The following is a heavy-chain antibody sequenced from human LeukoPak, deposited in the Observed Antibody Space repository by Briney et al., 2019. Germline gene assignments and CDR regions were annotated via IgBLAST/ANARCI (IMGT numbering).Heavy chain of an antibody. J-gene: IGHJ6*02. CDR3: ARYALSYGAYGMDV. CDR1: GGSISSYY. CDR2: IYYSGST. D-gene: IGHD4-17*01. V-gene: IGHV4-59*08. Sequence: ETLSLTCTVSGGSISSYYWSWIRQPPGKGLEWIGYIYYSGSTNYNPSLKSRVTISVDTSKNQFSLKLSSVTAADTAVYYCARYALSYGAYGMDVWGQGTTVTVSS.